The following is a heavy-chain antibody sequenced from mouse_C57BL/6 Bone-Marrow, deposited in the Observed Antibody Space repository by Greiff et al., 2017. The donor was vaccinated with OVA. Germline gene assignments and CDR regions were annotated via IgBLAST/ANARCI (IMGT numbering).Heavy chain of an antibody. CDR3: ANLLLQAY. V-gene: IGHV1-81*01. CDR1: GYTFTSYG. CDR2: IYPRSGNT. Sequence: QVQLQQSGAELARPGASVKLSCKASGYTFTSYGISWVKQRTGQGLEWIGEIYPRSGNTYYNEKFKGKATLTADKSSSTAYMELRSLTSEDSAVYFCANLLLQAYWGQGTLVTVSA. J-gene: IGHJ3*01. D-gene: IGHD1-1*01.